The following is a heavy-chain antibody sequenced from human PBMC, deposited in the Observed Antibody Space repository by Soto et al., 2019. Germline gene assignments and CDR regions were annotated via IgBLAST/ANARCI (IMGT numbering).Heavy chain of an antibody. Sequence: VASVKVSCKASGYTFTSYGISWVRQPPGQGLEWMGWISAYNGNTNYAQKLQGRVTMTTDTSTSTAYMELRSLRSDDTAVYYCARGAVVVPAARNWFDPWGQGTLVTVSS. CDR2: ISAYNGNT. CDR3: ARGAVVVPAARNWFDP. J-gene: IGHJ5*02. CDR1: GYTFTSYG. V-gene: IGHV1-18*01. D-gene: IGHD2-2*01.